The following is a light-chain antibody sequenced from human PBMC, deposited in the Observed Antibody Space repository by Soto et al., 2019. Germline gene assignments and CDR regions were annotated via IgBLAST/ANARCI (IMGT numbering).Light chain of an antibody. V-gene: IGLV2-8*01. Sequence: QSALTQPPSASGSPGQSVTISCTGTSSDVGGYNYVSWYQQHPGKAPKLMIYEVSKRPSGVPDRFYGSMSGNTASLTVSGLQAEDEADYYCSSYAGSLYVFGTGTQLTVL. J-gene: IGLJ1*01. CDR2: EVS. CDR1: SSDVGGYNY. CDR3: SSYAGSLYV.